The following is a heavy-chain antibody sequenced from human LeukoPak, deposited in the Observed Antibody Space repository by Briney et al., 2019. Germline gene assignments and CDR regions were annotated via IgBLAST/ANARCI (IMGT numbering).Heavy chain of an antibody. CDR3: AGVAGFYWNSDSFDY. CDR2: ISAYNGQT. CDR1: GYTFTTSG. D-gene: IGHD1-7*01. V-gene: IGHV1-18*01. Sequence: ASVKVSCTASGYTFTTSGISWVRQAPGQGLEWMGWISAYNGQTNYAQKVQGRVTMTTDTSTKTVYMELRSLGSDDTAVYYCAGVAGFYWNSDSFDYWGQGTQVTVSS. J-gene: IGHJ4*02.